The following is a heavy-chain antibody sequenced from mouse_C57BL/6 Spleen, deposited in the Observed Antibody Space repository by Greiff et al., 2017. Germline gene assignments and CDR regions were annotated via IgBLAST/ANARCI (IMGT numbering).Heavy chain of an antibody. J-gene: IGHJ1*03. CDR2: IDPSDSYT. CDR1: GYTFTSSW. D-gene: IGHD1-1*01. Sequence: QVQLQQPGAELVRPGTSVKLSCKASGYTFTSSWMHWVKQRPGQGLEWIGVIDPSDSYTNYNQKFKGKATLTVDTSSSTAYMQLSSLTSEDSAVXYCARSTTVVAPWYFDVWGTGTTVTVSS. V-gene: IGHV1-59*01. CDR3: ARSTTVVAPWYFDV.